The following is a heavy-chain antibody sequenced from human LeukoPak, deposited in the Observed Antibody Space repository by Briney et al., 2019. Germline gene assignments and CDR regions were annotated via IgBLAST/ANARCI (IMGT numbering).Heavy chain of an antibody. V-gene: IGHV3-66*01. CDR3: ARDLDSWSPYYYYGMDV. CDR1: GFTVSSNY. D-gene: IGHD6-13*01. Sequence: PGGSLRLSCAASGFTVSSNYMSWVRQAPGKGLEWVSVICSGGSTYYADSVKGRFTISRDNSKNTLYLQMNSLRAEDTAVYYCARDLDSWSPYYYYGMDVWGQGTTVTVSS. J-gene: IGHJ6*02. CDR2: ICSGGST.